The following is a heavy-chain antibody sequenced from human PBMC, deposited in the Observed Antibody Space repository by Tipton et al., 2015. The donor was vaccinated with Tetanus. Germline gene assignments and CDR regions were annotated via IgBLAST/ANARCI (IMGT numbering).Heavy chain of an antibody. CDR3: ARVGATILPDY. V-gene: IGHV4-38-2*01. CDR1: GYSISSGYY. CDR2: IYHSGST. J-gene: IGHJ4*02. D-gene: IGHD1-26*01. Sequence: TLSLTCAVSGYSISSGYYWGWIRQPPGKGLEWIGRIYHSGSTYYNPSLKSRVTISVDTSKTQFSLKLSSVTAADTAVYYCARVGATILPDYWGQGTLVTVSS.